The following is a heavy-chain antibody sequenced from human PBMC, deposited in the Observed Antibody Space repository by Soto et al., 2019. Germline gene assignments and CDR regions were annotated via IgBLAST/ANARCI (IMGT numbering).Heavy chain of an antibody. CDR3: ARDTAMHNSSSGCFDS. V-gene: IGHV4-59*01. D-gene: IGHD6-6*01. CDR2: IHSIGTT. J-gene: IGHJ4*02. Sequence: QVQLQESGPGLVKPSETLSLTCTVSGGSLTNFYWGWVRQPPGQGLEWIGYIHSIGTTNYNPALNRRVTISVHTSKNQVSLKLSSGIAADASVYCCARDTAMHNSSSGCFDSWGQGTLVTVSS. CDR1: GGSLTNFY.